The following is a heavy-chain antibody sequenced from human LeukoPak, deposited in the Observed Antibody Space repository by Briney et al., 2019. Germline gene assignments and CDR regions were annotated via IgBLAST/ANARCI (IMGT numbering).Heavy chain of an antibody. D-gene: IGHD1-26*01. Sequence: ASAKVSCKVSGYTLTELSMHWVRQAPGKGLEWMGGFDPEDGETIYAQKFQGRVTMTEDTSTDTAYMELSSLRSEDTAVYYCATCQIVGARYYYYYMDVWGKGTTVTVSS. CDR1: GYTLTELS. V-gene: IGHV1-24*01. CDR2: FDPEDGET. CDR3: ATCQIVGARYYYYYMDV. J-gene: IGHJ6*03.